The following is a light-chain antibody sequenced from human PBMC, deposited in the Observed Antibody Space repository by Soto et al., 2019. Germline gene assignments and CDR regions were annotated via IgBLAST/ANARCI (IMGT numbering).Light chain of an antibody. Sequence: QSVLTQPPSVSGAPGERVTISCTGSSSNIGAGYDVHWYQHLPGTAPKLLTYGNNNRPSGVPDRFSGSRSGTSASLAITGLQAEDEADYYCQSYDYSPSGFWVFGGGTQLTVL. CDR2: GNN. CDR3: QSYDYSPSGFWV. J-gene: IGLJ3*02. V-gene: IGLV1-40*01. CDR1: SSNIGAGYD.